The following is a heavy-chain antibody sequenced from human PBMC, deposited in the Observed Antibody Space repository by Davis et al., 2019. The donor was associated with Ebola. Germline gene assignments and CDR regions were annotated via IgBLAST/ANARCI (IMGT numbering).Heavy chain of an antibody. CDR3: ARGTRVGDY. CDR2: MNPNSGNT. V-gene: IGHV1-8*02. J-gene: IGHJ4*02. Sequence: AASVTVSCQASGYTFTSSDINWVRQATGQGLEWMGWMNPNSGNTGYAQKFHGRVTMTRDTSVSTAYMELSSLRSEDTAVYYCARGTRVGDYWGQGTLVTVSS. CDR1: GYTFTSSD. D-gene: IGHD1-26*01.